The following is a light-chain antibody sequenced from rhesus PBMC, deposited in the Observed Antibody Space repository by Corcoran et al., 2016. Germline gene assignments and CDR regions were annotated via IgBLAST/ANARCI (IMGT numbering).Light chain of an antibody. CDR2: WAS. CDR3: PQFYSSPVT. Sequence: DVVMTQSPDSLSVSLGERVTINCKSSRSLLSTSNNKNYLAWYQQKIGQAPRLLRYWASARETGVPDRFSGGGSGTAFSLTINVLQPNVVALYYCPQFYSSPVTFGGGTKVEIK. CDR1: RSLLSTSNNKNY. V-gene: IGKV4-1*01. J-gene: IGKJ4*01.